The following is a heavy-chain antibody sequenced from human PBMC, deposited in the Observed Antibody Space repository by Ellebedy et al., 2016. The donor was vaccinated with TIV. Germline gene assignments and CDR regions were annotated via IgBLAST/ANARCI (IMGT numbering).Heavy chain of an antibody. Sequence: ASVKVSXKASGYTFTGYYMHWVRQAPGQGLEWMGWINPNSGGTNYAQKFQGRVTMTRDTSISTAYMELSRLRSDDTAVYYCARARVTWNYAVAWFDPWGQGTLVTVSS. CDR3: ARARVTWNYAVAWFDP. J-gene: IGHJ5*02. CDR1: GYTFTGYY. D-gene: IGHD1-7*01. CDR2: INPNSGGT. V-gene: IGHV1-2*02.